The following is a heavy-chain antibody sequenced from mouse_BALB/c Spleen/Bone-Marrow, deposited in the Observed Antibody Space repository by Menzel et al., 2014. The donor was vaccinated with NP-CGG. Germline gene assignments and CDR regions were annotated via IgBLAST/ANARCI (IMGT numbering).Heavy chain of an antibody. CDR3: ARFGYDYALDY. Sequence: EVKLMESGPSLVKPSQTLSLTCSVTGDSITSGYWNWIRKFPGNKLEYMGYISYSGGTYYNPSLKRRISITRDTSTNQYYLRLKSVTPEDTAAYYCARFGYDYALDYWGQGTLVTVSS. D-gene: IGHD2-2*01. J-gene: IGHJ4*01. CDR2: ISYSGGT. V-gene: IGHV3-8*02. CDR1: GDSITSGY.